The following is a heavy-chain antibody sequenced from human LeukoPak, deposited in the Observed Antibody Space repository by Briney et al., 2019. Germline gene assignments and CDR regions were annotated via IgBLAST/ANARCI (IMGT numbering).Heavy chain of an antibody. V-gene: IGHV3-49*05. J-gene: IGHJ4*02. CDR3: TRGLIGDDFWSGYYPYYFDY. Sequence: KPGRSLRLSCTASGFTFGDYAMSWFRQAPGKGLEWVGFIRSKAYGGTTEYAASVKGRFTTSRDDSKSIAYLQMNSLKTEDTAVYYCTRGLIGDDFWSGYYPYYFDYWGQGTLVTVSS. CDR2: IRSKAYGGTT. D-gene: IGHD3-3*01. CDR1: GFTFGDYA.